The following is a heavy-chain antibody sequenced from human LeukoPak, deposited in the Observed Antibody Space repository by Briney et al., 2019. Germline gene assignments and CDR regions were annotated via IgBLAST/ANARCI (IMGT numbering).Heavy chain of an antibody. CDR2: INLNSGGT. D-gene: IGHD4-23*01. CDR3: ARDRATVATPYFDF. Sequence: GASVKVSCKTSGYTFTGYYMNWVRQAPGQGLEWMGWINLNSGGTNCAQQFQGWVTMTRDTSISTAYMELSRLRFDDTAVYYCARDRATVATPYFDFWGQGTLVTVSS. J-gene: IGHJ4*02. V-gene: IGHV1-2*04. CDR1: GYTFTGYY.